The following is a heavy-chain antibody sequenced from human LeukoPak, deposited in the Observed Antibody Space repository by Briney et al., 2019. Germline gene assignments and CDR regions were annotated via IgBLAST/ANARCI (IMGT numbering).Heavy chain of an antibody. CDR2: INSDGSST. Sequence: GGSLRLSCAASGFIFSSYWMHWVRQAPGKGLVWVSGINSDGSSTSYADSVQGRYTISRDNAKNTLYLQMNSLRAEDTAVYYCARDTVIPYSQVGTTKDWGQGNLVTVSS. J-gene: IGHJ4*02. D-gene: IGHD1-26*01. CDR1: GFIFSSYW. CDR3: ARDTVIPYSQVGTTKD. V-gene: IGHV3-74*01.